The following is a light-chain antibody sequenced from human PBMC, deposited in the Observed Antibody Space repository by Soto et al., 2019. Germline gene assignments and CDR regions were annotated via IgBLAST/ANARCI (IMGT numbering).Light chain of an antibody. CDR1: SSNIGSNT. CDR3: AAWDDSLNGVV. J-gene: IGLJ2*01. CDR2: SSN. Sequence: QSVLTQPPSASGTPGQRVTISCSGSSSNIGSNTVNWYQQLPGTAPKLLIDSSNQRPSGVPDRFSGSKSGTSASLAISGLQSEDEADYYCAAWDDSLNGVVFGGGTKLTVL. V-gene: IGLV1-44*01.